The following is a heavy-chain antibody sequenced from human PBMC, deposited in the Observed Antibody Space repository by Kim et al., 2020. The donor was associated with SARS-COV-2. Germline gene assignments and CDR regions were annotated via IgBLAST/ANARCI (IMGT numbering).Heavy chain of an antibody. J-gene: IGHJ4*02. Sequence: ESVKGRFTISRDNSKNTLYLQMNSLRAEDTAVYYCAKTLEQLVPNGSFDYWGQGTLVTVSS. CDR3: AKTLEQLVPNGSFDY. D-gene: IGHD6-13*01. V-gene: IGHV3-23*01.